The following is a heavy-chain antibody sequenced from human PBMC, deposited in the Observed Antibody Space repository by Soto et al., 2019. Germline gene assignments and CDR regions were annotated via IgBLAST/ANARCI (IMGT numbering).Heavy chain of an antibody. D-gene: IGHD2-2*01. CDR3: AKRTRVPVNGHNWFDP. J-gene: IGHJ5*02. CDR1: GFTFSSYA. Sequence: EVQLLESGGGLVQPGGSLRLSCAASGFTFSSYAMSWVRQAPGKGLEWVSTISSSGDSTYYADSVKGRFTISRDNSKNTLYLQMNSLRAEDTAIYYCAKRTRVPVNGHNWFDPWGQGTLVTVSS. V-gene: IGHV3-23*01. CDR2: ISSSGDST.